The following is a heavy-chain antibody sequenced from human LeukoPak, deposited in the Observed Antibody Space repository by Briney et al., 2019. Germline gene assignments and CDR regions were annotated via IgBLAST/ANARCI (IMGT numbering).Heavy chain of an antibody. V-gene: IGHV3-7*01. CDR2: IKKDGSDK. Sequence: GGSLRLSCAASGFTFSSYWMSWVRQAPGKGLEWVAKIKKDGSDKYYVDSVKGRFTISRDNAKNSLYLQMNSLRAEDTAVYYCARDSSSWYFSGDAFDIWGQGTMVTVSS. D-gene: IGHD6-13*01. CDR1: GFTFSSYW. J-gene: IGHJ3*02. CDR3: ARDSSSWYFSGDAFDI.